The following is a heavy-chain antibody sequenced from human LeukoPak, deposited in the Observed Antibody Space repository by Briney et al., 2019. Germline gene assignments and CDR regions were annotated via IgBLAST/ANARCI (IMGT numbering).Heavy chain of an antibody. J-gene: IGHJ6*03. Sequence: SETLSLTCSVSGGSISSSSYYWGWIRQPPGKGLGWIGSLYYSGSTYYNPSLKSRVTISVDTSKNQFSLKLSSVTAADTAVYYCARDGGYSNPYYYYYYYMDFWGKGTTVTVSS. V-gene: IGHV4-39*07. CDR2: LYYSGST. CDR3: ARDGGYSNPYYYYYYYMDF. CDR1: GGSISSSSYY. D-gene: IGHD4-11*01.